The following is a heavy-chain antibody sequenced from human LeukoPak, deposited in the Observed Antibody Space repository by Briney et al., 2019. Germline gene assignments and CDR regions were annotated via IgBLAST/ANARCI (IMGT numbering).Heavy chain of an antibody. CDR2: INSGGGST. V-gene: IGHV3-64*02. CDR1: GFSFSNYA. Sequence: PGRSLRLSCAASGFSFSNYAMHWVRQAPGKGLEYVAIINSGGGSTFYVDSLRGRFTISRDNSKNTLYLQMGSLRTEDMAVYYCARLRDGYNLADYWGQGTLVTVSS. J-gene: IGHJ4*02. D-gene: IGHD5-24*01. CDR3: ARLRDGYNLADY.